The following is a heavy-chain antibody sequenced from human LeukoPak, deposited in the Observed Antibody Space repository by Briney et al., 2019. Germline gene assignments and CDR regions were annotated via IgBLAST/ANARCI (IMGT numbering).Heavy chain of an antibody. CDR3: ARDLPRQDYYGSGSYANWFDP. Sequence: SETLSLTCTVSGGSISSGSYYWSWIRQPAGKGLEWIGRIYTSGSTNYNPSLKSRVTISVDTSKNQVSLKLSSVTAADTAVYYCARDLPRQDYYGSGSYANWFDPWGQGTLVTVSS. CDR1: GGSISSGSYY. CDR2: IYTSGST. V-gene: IGHV4-61*02. J-gene: IGHJ5*02. D-gene: IGHD3-10*01.